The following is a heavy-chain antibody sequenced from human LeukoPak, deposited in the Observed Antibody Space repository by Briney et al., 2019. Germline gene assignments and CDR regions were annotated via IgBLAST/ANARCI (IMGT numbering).Heavy chain of an antibody. CDR3: ARGGVRGVITPFDY. Sequence: SKTLSLTCTVSGGSISSGNYYWSWIRQPAGKGLEWIGEINHSGSTNYNPSLKSRVTISVDTSKNQFSLKLSSVTAADTAVYYCARGGVRGVITPFDYWGQGTLVTVSS. CDR1: GGSISSGNYY. D-gene: IGHD3-10*01. CDR2: INHSGST. V-gene: IGHV4-61*10. J-gene: IGHJ4*02.